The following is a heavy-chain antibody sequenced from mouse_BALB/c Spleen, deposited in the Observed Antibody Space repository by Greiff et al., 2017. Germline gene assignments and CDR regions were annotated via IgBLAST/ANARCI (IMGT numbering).Heavy chain of an antibody. CDR3: ARQGGWFAY. CDR1: GFTFSSYT. CDR2: ISNGGGST. J-gene: IGHJ3*01. Sequence: EVKLVESGGGLVQPGGSLKLSCAASGFTFSSYTMSWVRQTPEKRLEWVAYISNGGGSTYYPDTVKGRFTISRDNAKNTLYLQMSSLKSEDTAMYYCARQGGWFAYWGQGTLVTVSA. V-gene: IGHV5-12-2*01.